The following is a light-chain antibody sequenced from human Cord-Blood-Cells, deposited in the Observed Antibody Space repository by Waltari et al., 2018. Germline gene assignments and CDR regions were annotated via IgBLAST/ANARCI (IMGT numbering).Light chain of an antibody. V-gene: IGLV2-23*03. Sequence: QSALTQPASVSGSPGPSLTISCTGTSSDVGRYNLASRYQQHPGKAPKRMIYEGSKRPSGVSNRFSGSKSGNTASLTISGLQAEDEADYYCCSYAGSSTFAVFGGGTKLTVL. CDR3: CSYAGSSTFAV. J-gene: IGLJ3*02. CDR1: SSDVGRYNL. CDR2: EGS.